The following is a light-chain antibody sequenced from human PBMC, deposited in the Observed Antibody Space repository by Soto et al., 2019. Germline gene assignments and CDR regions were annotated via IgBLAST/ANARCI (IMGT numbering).Light chain of an antibody. V-gene: IGLV1-40*01. CDR2: GNS. CDR1: SSNIGAGYA. Sequence: QSVLTQPPSVSGAPGQRVTISYTGSSSNIGAGYAVHWYQQLPGTAPKLLIYGNSNRPSGVPDRFSGSKSGTSASLAITGLQAEDEADYYCQSYDSSLSGFVVFGGGTKLTVL. J-gene: IGLJ2*01. CDR3: QSYDSSLSGFVV.